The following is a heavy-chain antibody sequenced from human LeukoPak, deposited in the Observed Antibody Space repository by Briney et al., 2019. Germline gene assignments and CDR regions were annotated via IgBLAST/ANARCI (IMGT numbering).Heavy chain of an antibody. D-gene: IGHD6-13*01. Sequence: SQTLSLTCAISGDSVSSNRGAWNWIRQSPPRGLEWLGRTYYRSRWSNDYALSVSSRITINPDTSKNQFFLHLNSVTPEDTAVYYCAREVAGTYSFDIWGQGTMVTVSS. CDR3: AREVAGTYSFDI. CDR1: GDSVSSNRGA. J-gene: IGHJ3*02. V-gene: IGHV6-1*01. CDR2: TYYRSRWSN.